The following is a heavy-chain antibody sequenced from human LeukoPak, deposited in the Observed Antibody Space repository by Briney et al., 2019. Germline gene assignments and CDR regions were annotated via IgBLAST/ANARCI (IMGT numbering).Heavy chain of an antibody. CDR2: IIPIFGTA. CDR3: ARAPYYDFWSGYQQPLYDYYYIDV. CDR1: GDTLSSYT. Sequence: SLKVSCKASGDTLSSYTISWVRPTPGQGLECMGRIIPIFGTANYAQKFQGRVTITTDESTSTAYMELSSLSSEDTAVYYCARAPYYDFWSGYQQPLYDYYYIDVWGKGTTVTVSS. D-gene: IGHD3-3*01. V-gene: IGHV1-69*05. J-gene: IGHJ6*03.